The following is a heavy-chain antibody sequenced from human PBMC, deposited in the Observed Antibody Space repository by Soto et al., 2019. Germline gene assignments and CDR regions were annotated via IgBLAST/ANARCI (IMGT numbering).Heavy chain of an antibody. Sequence: EVRLLESGGGLVQPGGSLRLSGAASGFTFSSYAMSWVRQAPGKGLEWVSVISGSGGTTKYADSVIGRFTISRDNSKNTLYLHMNSLSAEDAAVYYGAKARNTDGWYQFDYWGQGTLVTVAS. CDR1: GFTFSSYA. CDR3: AKARNTDGWYQFDY. V-gene: IGHV3-23*01. D-gene: IGHD6-19*01. CDR2: ISGSGGTT. J-gene: IGHJ4*02.